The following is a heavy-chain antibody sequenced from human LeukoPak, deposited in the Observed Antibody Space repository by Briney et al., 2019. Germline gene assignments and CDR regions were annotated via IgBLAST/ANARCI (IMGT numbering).Heavy chain of an antibody. J-gene: IGHJ3*02. Sequence: SETLSLTCTVSGGSISSSSYYWGWIRQPPGKGLEWIGSIYYSGSTYYNPSLKSRVTISVDTSKNQFSLKLSSVTAADTAVYHCARQATSIAALGAFDIWGQGTMVTVSS. V-gene: IGHV4-39*01. CDR2: IYYSGST. CDR1: GGSISSSSYY. D-gene: IGHD6-6*01. CDR3: ARQATSIAALGAFDI.